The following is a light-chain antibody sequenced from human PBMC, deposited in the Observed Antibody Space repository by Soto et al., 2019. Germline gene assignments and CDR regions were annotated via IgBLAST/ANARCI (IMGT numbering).Light chain of an antibody. J-gene: IGKJ1*01. CDR1: QSIGIY. Sequence: DIQMTQSPSSLSASVGDRVTITCRASQSIGIYLNWYQEKPGKAPNLLIHAASRLQRGVPSRFSGRGSGTDFTLTISSLQPEDFAIYYCQQSYSSPRTFGQGTKVEIK. CDR2: AAS. V-gene: IGKV1-39*01. CDR3: QQSYSSPRT.